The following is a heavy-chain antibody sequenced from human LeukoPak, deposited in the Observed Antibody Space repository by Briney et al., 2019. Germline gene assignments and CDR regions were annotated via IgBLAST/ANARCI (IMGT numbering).Heavy chain of an antibody. Sequence: GGSLRLSCAASAFTFTSYSMNWVRQAPGKGLVWVSRINIDGGSTTYADSVKGRYTISRDNAKNTLYLQMNSLRAEDTAVYYCARDTYNRNLYYGMDVWGQGTTVTVSS. J-gene: IGHJ6*02. CDR3: ARDTYNRNLYYGMDV. V-gene: IGHV3-74*03. D-gene: IGHD1-7*01. CDR1: AFTFTSYS. CDR2: INIDGGST.